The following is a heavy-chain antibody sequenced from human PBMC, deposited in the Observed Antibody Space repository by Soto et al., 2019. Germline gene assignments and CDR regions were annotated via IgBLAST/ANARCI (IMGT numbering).Heavy chain of an antibody. J-gene: IGHJ5*02. V-gene: IGHV4-30-2*01. CDR2: IYHSGST. Sequence: QLQLQESGSGLVKPSQTLSLTCAVSGGSISSGGYSWSWIRQPPGKGLEWIGYIYHSGSTYYNPSRKSRVTISVDRSKNQFSLKLSSVTAADTAVYYCARVGLGDIVATIGGGWFDPWGQGTLVTVSS. CDR3: ARVGLGDIVATIGGGWFDP. D-gene: IGHD5-12*01. CDR1: GGSISSGGYS.